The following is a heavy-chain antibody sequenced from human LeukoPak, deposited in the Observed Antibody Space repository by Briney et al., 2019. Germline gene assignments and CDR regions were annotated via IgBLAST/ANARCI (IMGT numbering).Heavy chain of an antibody. V-gene: IGHV3-7*01. CDR2: IKQDGSEK. D-gene: IGHD1-26*01. J-gene: IGHJ6*03. Sequence: GGSLRLSCAASGFTFNSHWMSWVRQAPGKGLEWVANIKQDGSEKYYVDSVKGRLTISRDNAKNSLYLQMNSLRAEDTAVYYCARDQTKWEPLRRRDYYYMDVWGKGTTVTVSS. CDR3: ARDQTKWEPLRRRDYYYMDV. CDR1: GFTFNSHW.